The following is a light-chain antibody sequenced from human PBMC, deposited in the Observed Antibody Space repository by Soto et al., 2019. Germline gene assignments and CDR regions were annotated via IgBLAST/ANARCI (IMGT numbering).Light chain of an antibody. CDR2: LGS. Sequence: DIVMTQSPLSLPVTPGEPASISCRSSQSLLHSNGYNYLDWYLQKPVQSPQLLIYLGSNRASGVTDRFSGSGSGTDFTLKISRVEAEDVGVYYCMQALQTPLTFGGGTNVEIK. CDR1: QSLLHSNGYNY. J-gene: IGKJ4*01. CDR3: MQALQTPLT. V-gene: IGKV2-28*01.